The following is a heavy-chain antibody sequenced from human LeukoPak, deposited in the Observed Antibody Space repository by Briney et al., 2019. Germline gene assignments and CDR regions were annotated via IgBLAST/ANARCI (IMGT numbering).Heavy chain of an antibody. J-gene: IGHJ4*02. CDR3: ARETYDSSGPFDY. CDR1: GFTFSSYA. Sequence: GRSLRLSCAASGFTFSSYAMHWVRQAPGKGLEWVAVISYDGSNKYYADSVKGRFTISRDNSKNTLYLQMNSLRAEDTAVYYCARETYDSSGPFDYWGQGTLVTVSS. CDR2: ISYDGSNK. D-gene: IGHD3-22*01. V-gene: IGHV3-30-3*01.